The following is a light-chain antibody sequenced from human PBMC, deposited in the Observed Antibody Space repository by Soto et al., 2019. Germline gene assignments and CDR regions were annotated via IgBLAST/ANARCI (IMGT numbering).Light chain of an antibody. CDR3: QQYNNWPPIT. J-gene: IGKJ5*01. Sequence: EIVMTQSPATLSWSPGERAILSLRSSQSISINLAWYQQKPGQAPRLLIYAASNRAAGVPARFSGSWSGTEFTLTISSLQSEDFAVYYCQQYNNWPPITFGQGTRLENK. CDR2: AAS. V-gene: IGKV3-15*01. CDR1: QSISIN.